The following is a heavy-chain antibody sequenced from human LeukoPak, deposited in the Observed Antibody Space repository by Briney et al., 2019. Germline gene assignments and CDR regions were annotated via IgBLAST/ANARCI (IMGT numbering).Heavy chain of an antibody. CDR3: ARDKSVGATPLDY. D-gene: IGHD1-26*01. Sequence: GGSLRLSCAASGFTFSSYAMHWVRQAPGKGLERVANIKQDGSEKYYVDSVKGRFTISRDNAKRSLYLQMNSLRAEDTAVYYCARDKSVGATPLDYWGQGSLVTVSS. J-gene: IGHJ4*02. V-gene: IGHV3-7*05. CDR1: GFTFSSYA. CDR2: IKQDGSEK.